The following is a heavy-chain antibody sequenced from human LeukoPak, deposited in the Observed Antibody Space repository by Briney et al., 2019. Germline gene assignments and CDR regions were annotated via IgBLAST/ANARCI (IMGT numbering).Heavy chain of an antibody. D-gene: IGHD4-11*01. Sequence: ASVKVSCKASGYTFTSYYMHWVRQASGQGLEWMGIINPSGGSTSYAQKFQGRVTMTRDTSTSTVYMELSSLRSEDTAVYYCARVGVSNYDYDYWGQGTLVTVSS. J-gene: IGHJ4*02. CDR1: GYTFTSYY. V-gene: IGHV1-46*01. CDR2: INPSGGST. CDR3: ARVGVSNYDYDY.